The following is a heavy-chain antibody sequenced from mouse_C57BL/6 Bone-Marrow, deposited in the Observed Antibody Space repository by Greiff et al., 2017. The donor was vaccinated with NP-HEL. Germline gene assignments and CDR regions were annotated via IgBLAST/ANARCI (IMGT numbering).Heavy chain of an antibody. D-gene: IGHD2-3*01. CDR1: GYTFTTYP. V-gene: IGHV1-47*01. CDR3: ARGGPDGYSPYWYFDV. J-gene: IGHJ1*03. Sequence: QVQLQQSGAELVKPGASVKMSCKASGYTFTTYPIEWMKQNHGKSLEWIGNFHPYNDDTKYNEKFKGKATLTVEKSSSTVYLELSRLTSDDSAVYYCARGGPDGYSPYWYFDVWGTGTTVTVSS. CDR2: FHPYNDDT.